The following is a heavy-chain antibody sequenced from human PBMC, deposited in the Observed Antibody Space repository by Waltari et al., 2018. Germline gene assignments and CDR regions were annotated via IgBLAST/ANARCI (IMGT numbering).Heavy chain of an antibody. Sequence: EVQLVESGGGLVQPGGSLRLSCAASGFTFSSYALSWVRPAPGKGLGVVSSISGSGGSTYYADSGKGRFTISRENTKNTVYLQMNSLKTEDTAVYYCTADVTRVAGNLFYWGQGTLVTVSA. J-gene: IGHJ4*02. D-gene: IGHD6-19*01. V-gene: IGHV3-23*04. CDR2: ISGSGGST. CDR3: TADVTRVAGNLFY. CDR1: GFTFSSYA.